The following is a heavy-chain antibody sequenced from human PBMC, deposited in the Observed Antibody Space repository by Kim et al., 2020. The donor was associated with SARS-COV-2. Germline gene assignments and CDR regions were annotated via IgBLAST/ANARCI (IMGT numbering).Heavy chain of an antibody. CDR2: IYYSGST. Sequence: SETLSLTCTVSGGSISSSSSYWGWIRQPPGKGLEWIGSIYYSGSTYYNPSLKSRVTISVDTSKNQFSLKVSSVTAADTSVYYCARDVRACSGGNCPIDYWGQGTLVTVSS. D-gene: IGHD2-15*01. J-gene: IGHJ4*02. CDR1: GGSISSSSSY. CDR3: ARDVRACSGGNCPIDY. V-gene: IGHV4-39*02.